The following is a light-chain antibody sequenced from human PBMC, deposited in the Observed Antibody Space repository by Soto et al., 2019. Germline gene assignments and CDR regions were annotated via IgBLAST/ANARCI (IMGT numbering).Light chain of an antibody. CDR1: QGSKNY. Sequence: DIQMTQSPSSLSASVGDRVTIACRASQGSKNYLAWYQHKPGKVPQLLIFAASTLQSRVPSRFSGSGSRTNFTLTISSLHPEDVATYYCQKYDGVPWTFGQGTKVESK. CDR3: QKYDGVPWT. V-gene: IGKV1-27*01. J-gene: IGKJ1*01. CDR2: AAS.